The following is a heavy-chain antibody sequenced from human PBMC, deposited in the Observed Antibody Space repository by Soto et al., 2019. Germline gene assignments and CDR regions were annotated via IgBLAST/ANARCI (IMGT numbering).Heavy chain of an antibody. CDR1: QFTFSYYA. D-gene: IGHD4-4*01. CDR2: ISGAGGST. V-gene: IGHV3-23*01. CDR3: AKGRPQCDL. J-gene: IGHJ2*01. Sequence: EVQLLESGGGLVQPGGSLRLSCAASQFTFSYYAMGWVRQAPGKGLEWVSLISGAGGSTNYADSVKGRFAISRDNSENTLYLQMNSLSAEDTAVYYCAKGRPQCDLWGRGTLVIVSS.